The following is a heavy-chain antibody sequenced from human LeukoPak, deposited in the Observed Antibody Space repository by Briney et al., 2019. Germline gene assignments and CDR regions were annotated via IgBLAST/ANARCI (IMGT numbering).Heavy chain of an antibody. CDR3: AGLDAAMPDAFDI. CDR2: IYSGGTT. CDR1: GFTVSDHY. D-gene: IGHD5-18*01. Sequence: GGSLRLSCAASGFTVSDHYMSWVRQAPGQGLESVSLIYSGGTTLYADSVKGRFTISRDNSKNTLYLQMNSLRADDTAVYYCAGLDAAMPDAFDIWGQGTTVTVSS. J-gene: IGHJ3*02. V-gene: IGHV3-66*02.